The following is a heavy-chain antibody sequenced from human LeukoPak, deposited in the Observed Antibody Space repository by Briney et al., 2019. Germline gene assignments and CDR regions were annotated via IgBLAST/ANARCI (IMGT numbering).Heavy chain of an antibody. CDR3: ARYEDSFYFHY. D-gene: IGHD3-16*01. Sequence: GESLKISFKGSGYNFTSSWIGWVRQMPGKGLEWMGIIYPGDSDTRYSPSFQGQVTISADKSISTAYLQWSSLKASDTAMYYCARYEDSFYFHYWGQGTLVTVSS. CDR2: IYPGDSDT. CDR1: GYNFTSSW. J-gene: IGHJ4*02. V-gene: IGHV5-51*01.